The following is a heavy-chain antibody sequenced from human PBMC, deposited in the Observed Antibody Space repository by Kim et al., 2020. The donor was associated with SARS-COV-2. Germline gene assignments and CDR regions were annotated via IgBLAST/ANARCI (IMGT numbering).Heavy chain of an antibody. CDR3: ARHHDSRGSSDY. V-gene: IGHV4-39*01. D-gene: IGHD2-15*01. CDR1: GGSISSSSYY. CDR2: IYYSGST. Sequence: SETLSLTCTVSGGSISSSSYYWGWIRQPPGKGLEWIGSIYYSGSTYYNPSLKSRVTISVDTSKNQFSLKLSSVTAADTAVYYCARHHDSRGSSDYWGQGTLVTVSS. J-gene: IGHJ4*02.